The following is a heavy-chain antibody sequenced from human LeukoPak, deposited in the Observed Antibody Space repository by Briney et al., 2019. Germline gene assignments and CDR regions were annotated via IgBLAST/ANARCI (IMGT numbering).Heavy chain of an antibody. CDR2: IWYDGVNK. D-gene: IGHD2/OR15-2a*01. CDR3: AREGILRDYYYYMDV. CDR1: GFTFSDYG. V-gene: IGHV3-33*01. J-gene: IGHJ6*03. Sequence: PGGSLKLSCAASGFTFSDYGMHWVRQAPGKGLEWVAVIWYDGVNKYYADSVKGRFTISRDNSKNRLYLKMHSLRAEDTAVYYCAREGILRDYYYYMDVWGKGTTVTVSS.